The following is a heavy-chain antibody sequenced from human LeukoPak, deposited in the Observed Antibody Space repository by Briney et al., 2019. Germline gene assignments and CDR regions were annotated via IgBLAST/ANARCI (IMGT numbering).Heavy chain of an antibody. D-gene: IGHD1-26*01. V-gene: IGHV4-59*01. CDR1: GGSISSYY. CDR2: IYYSGST. Sequence: SETLSLTCTVSGGSISSYYWSWIRQPPGKGLEWIGYIYYSGSTNYNPSLKSRVTISVDTSKNQFSLKLSSVTAADTAVYYCARIGGIGGDYFGYWGKGTTVTVSS. CDR3: ARIGGIGGDYFGY. J-gene: IGHJ4*03.